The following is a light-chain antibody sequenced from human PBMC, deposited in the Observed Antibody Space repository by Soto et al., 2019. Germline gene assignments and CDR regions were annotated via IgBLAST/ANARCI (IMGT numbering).Light chain of an antibody. CDR2: DAS. CDR1: QSDGSH. V-gene: IGKV3-11*01. CDR3: QQRSIWPPQDT. Sequence: EIVLTQSPATLSLFPGERATLSCRASQSDGSHLGWYRQKPGQAPRLLIFDASNRATGIPARFRGSGSGTDFTLTISSLEPADFAVYYCQQRSIWPPQDTFGPGTKVDIK. J-gene: IGKJ3*01.